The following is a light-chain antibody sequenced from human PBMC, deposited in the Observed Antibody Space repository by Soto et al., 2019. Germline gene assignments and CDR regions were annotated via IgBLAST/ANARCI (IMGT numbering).Light chain of an antibody. CDR2: KAS. V-gene: IGKV1-5*03. Sequence: SQSPSTLSGSIEDKVTITCRASQTISSWLAWYQQKPGKAPRLLIYKASTLKSGVPSRFSGSGSGTDFTLTISSLQPEDFATYYCQQLYTYPLTFAVGTKVAIK. J-gene: IGKJ4*01. CDR1: QTISSW. CDR3: QQLYTYPLT.